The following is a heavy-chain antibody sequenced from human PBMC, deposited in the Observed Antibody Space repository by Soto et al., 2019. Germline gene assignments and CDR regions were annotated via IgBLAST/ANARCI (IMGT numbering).Heavy chain of an antibody. CDR1: GGTFSSYA. Sequence: QVQLVQSGAEVKKPGSSVKVSCKASGGTFSSYAISWVRQAPGQGLEWMGGIIPIFGTANYAQKFQGRVTITADDSPSTAYMELSSLRSEDTAVYYCAVVRGVIITSLFDYWGQGTLVTVSS. CDR3: AVVRGVIITSLFDY. D-gene: IGHD3-10*01. CDR2: IIPIFGTA. V-gene: IGHV1-69*12. J-gene: IGHJ4*02.